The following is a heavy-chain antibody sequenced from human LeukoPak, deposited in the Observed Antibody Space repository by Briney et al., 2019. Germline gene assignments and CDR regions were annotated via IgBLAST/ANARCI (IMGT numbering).Heavy chain of an antibody. D-gene: IGHD3-10*01. Sequence: PSETLSLTCAVYGGSFSDYSWSWIRQPPGKGREWIGEINHSGGTNHNPSLKSRVTISVDTSKNQFSLKLSSVAAADTAVYYCARVYGSGSYYNIWIWTGAFDIWGQGTMVTVSS. V-gene: IGHV4-34*01. CDR3: ARVYGSGSYYNIWIWTGAFDI. J-gene: IGHJ3*02. CDR2: INHSGGT. CDR1: GGSFSDYS.